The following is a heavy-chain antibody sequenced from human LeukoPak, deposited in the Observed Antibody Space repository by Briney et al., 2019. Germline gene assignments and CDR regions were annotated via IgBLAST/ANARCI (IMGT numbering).Heavy chain of an antibody. Sequence: PGGSLRLSCAASGFTFSSYGMHWVRQAPGKGLEWVAFIRYDGSNKYYADSVKGRFTISGDNSKNTLYLQMNSLRAEDTAVYYCAKDKFATPTPDYWGQGTLVTVSS. D-gene: IGHD2-15*01. CDR3: AKDKFATPTPDY. CDR1: GFTFSSYG. J-gene: IGHJ4*02. CDR2: IRYDGSNK. V-gene: IGHV3-30*02.